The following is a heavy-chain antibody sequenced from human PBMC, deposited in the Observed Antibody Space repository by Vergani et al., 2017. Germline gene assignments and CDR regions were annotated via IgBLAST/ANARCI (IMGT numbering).Heavy chain of an antibody. J-gene: IGHJ6*03. V-gene: IGHV3-21*01. CDR1: GFTFSHYS. CDR2: ISGNNDDV. Sequence: EVQMVESGGGLVKPGGSLRLSCVASGFTFSHYSMNWVRQAPGKGLEWVSSISGNNDDVYYADSVKGRFTISRDNAKNSLYLDMSSLRAEDTAVYYCVRDRGDWRYSRYFYNYYMDVWGKGTTVTVSS. D-gene: IGHD2-8*02. CDR3: VRDRGDWRYSRYFYNYYMDV.